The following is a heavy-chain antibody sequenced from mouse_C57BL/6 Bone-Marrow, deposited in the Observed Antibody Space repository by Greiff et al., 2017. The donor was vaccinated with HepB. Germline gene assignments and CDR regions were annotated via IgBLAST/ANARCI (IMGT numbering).Heavy chain of an antibody. J-gene: IGHJ3*01. V-gene: IGHV14-4*01. Sequence: EVQLQESGAELVRPGASVKLSCTASGFNIKDDYMHWVKQRPEQGLEWIGWLYPENGDTEYASKFQGKATITADTSSNTAYLQLSSLTSEETAVYYCTPSLFPWFAYWGQGTLVTVSA. CDR3: TPSLFPWFAY. CDR1: GFNIKDDY. CDR2: LYPENGDT. D-gene: IGHD6-1*01.